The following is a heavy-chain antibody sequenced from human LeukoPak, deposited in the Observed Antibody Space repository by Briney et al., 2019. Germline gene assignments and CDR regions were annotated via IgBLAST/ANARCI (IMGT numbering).Heavy chain of an antibody. J-gene: IGHJ4*02. V-gene: IGHV4-39*01. CDR1: GGSISSSSYY. Sequence: SETLSLTCTVSGGSISSSSYYWGWIRQPPGKGLEWIGSIYYSGSTYYNPSLKSRVTISVDTSKNQFSLKLSSVTAADTAVYYCARLVKITIFGVVPPSYFDYWGQGTLVTVSS. CDR2: IYYSGST. CDR3: ARLVKITIFGVVPPSYFDY. D-gene: IGHD3-3*01.